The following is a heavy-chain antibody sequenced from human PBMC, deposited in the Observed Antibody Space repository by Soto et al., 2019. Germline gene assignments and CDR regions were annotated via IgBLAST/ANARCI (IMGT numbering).Heavy chain of an antibody. CDR1: GGSISSSNW. V-gene: IGHV4-4*02. Sequence: PSETLSLTCAVSGGSISSSNWWSWVRQPPGKGLEWIGEIYHSGSTNYNPSLKSRVTISVDRSKNQFSLKLSSVAAADTAVYYCARAHYGDYGYGMDVWGQGTTVTV. CDR2: IYHSGST. J-gene: IGHJ6*02. D-gene: IGHD4-17*01. CDR3: ARAHYGDYGYGMDV.